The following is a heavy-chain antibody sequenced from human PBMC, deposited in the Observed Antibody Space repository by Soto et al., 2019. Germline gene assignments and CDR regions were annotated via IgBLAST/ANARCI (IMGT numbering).Heavy chain of an antibody. D-gene: IGHD6-13*01. V-gene: IGHV4-34*01. CDR1: GGSFSGYY. J-gene: IGHJ4*02. CDR2: INHSGST. Sequence: SETRSLTCAVYGGSFSGYYWSWTRQPPGKGLEWIGEINHSGSTNYNPSLKSRVTISVDTSTNQFSLKLSCVTAADTAVYYCASRYSSSWYLKEYWGQGTLVTVSS. CDR3: ASRYSSSWYLKEY.